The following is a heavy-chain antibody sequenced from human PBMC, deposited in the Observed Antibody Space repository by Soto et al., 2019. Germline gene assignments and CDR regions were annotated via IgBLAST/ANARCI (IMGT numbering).Heavy chain of an antibody. CDR2: IYSGGST. CDR3: AIHYDFWSGYFYYYYMDV. V-gene: IGHV3-53*04. J-gene: IGHJ6*03. CDR1: GFTVSSNY. Sequence: EVQLVESGGGLVQPGGSLRLSCAASGFTVSSNYMSWVRQAPGKGLEWVSVIYSGGSTYYADSVKGRFTISRHNSKNTLYLQMNSLRAEDTAVYYCAIHYDFWSGYFYYYYMDVWGKGTTVTVSS. D-gene: IGHD3-3*01.